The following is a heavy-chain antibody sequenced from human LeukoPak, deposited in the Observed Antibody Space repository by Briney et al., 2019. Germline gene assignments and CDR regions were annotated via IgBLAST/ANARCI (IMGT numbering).Heavy chain of an antibody. CDR1: GFTFSSYS. D-gene: IGHD2-15*01. Sequence: GGSLRLSCAASGFTFSSYSMNWVRQAPGKGLEWVSYISSSSSTIYYADSVKGRFTISRDNAKNSLYLQMNSLRAEDTAVYYCARDGDIVSYGMDVWGQGTTVTVSS. CDR3: ARDGDIVSYGMDV. CDR2: ISSSSSTI. J-gene: IGHJ6*02. V-gene: IGHV3-48*04.